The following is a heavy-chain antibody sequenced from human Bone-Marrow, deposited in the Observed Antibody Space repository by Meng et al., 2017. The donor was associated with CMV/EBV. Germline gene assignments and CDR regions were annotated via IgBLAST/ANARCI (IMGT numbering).Heavy chain of an antibody. V-gene: IGHV1-18*01. CDR1: GYTFTSYG. CDR3: ARDRGPYQLLIHFDY. Sequence: QVRLGQVGAEGKKPGASGKVSCTASGYTFTSYGISWVRQAPGQGLEWMGWISAYNGNTNYAQKLQGRVTMTTDTSTSTAYMELRSLRSDDTAVYYCARDRGPYQLLIHFDYWGQGTLVTVSS. CDR2: ISAYNGNT. J-gene: IGHJ4*02. D-gene: IGHD2-2*01.